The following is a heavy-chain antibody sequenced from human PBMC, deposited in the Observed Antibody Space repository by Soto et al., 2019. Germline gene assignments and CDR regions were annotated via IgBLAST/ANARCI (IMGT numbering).Heavy chain of an antibody. CDR3: ARDEYSYGYWHYYYYGMDV. V-gene: IGHV3-48*02. CDR2: ISSSSSTI. CDR1: GFTFSSYS. J-gene: IGHJ6*02. D-gene: IGHD5-18*01. Sequence: PGGSLRLSCAASGFTFSSYSMNWVRQAPGKGLEWVSYISSSSSTIYYADSVKGRFTISRDNAKNSLYLQMNSLRDEDTAVYYCARDEYSYGYWHYYYYGMDVWGQGTTVTVSS.